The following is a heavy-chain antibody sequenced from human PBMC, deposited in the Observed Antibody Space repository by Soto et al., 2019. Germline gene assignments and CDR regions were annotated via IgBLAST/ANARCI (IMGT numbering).Heavy chain of an antibody. CDR2: VSGYNGDT. D-gene: IGHD2-8*01. CDR1: GYTFGRYG. Sequence: QGQLVQSGPEVKKPGASVKVSCKASGYTFGRYGISWVRQAPGQGLEWMGWVSGYNGDTKYAQKVQGRVTMTIDTSTYTAYMELRSLTSDDTAKYYCAKNGQPPYYYYGMDVWGQRTTVTVSS. J-gene: IGHJ6*02. CDR3: AKNGQPPYYYYGMDV. V-gene: IGHV1-18*01.